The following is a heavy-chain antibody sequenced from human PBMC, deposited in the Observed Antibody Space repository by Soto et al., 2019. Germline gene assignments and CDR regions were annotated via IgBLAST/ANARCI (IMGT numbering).Heavy chain of an antibody. V-gene: IGHV5-51*01. CDR2: IYPGDSDT. CDR1: GYTFTDYW. CDR3: ARPFDTSGRYDY. D-gene: IGHD6-19*01. J-gene: IGHJ4*02. Sequence: PGESLKISCKGSGYTFTDYWIGWVRQLPGKGLEWMGIIYPGDSDTRYSPSFQGQVTISADKSISTAYLQWRSLKASDTAMYYCARPFDTSGRYDYWGQGTLVTVSS.